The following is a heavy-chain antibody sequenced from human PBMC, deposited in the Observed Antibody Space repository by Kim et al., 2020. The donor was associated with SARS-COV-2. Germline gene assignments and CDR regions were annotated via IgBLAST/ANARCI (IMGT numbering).Heavy chain of an antibody. D-gene: IGHD1-26*01. J-gene: IGHJ4*02. CDR2: ISSSSSYI. Sequence: GSLRLSRAASGFTFSSYSMNWVRQAPGKGLEWVSSISSSSSYIYYADSVKGRFTISRDNAKNSLYLQMNSLRAEDTAVYYCARVPRTRPPRIVGATLFDYWDQGTLVTVSS. CDR1: GFTFSSYS. V-gene: IGHV3-21*04. CDR3: ARVPRTRPPRIVGATLFDY.